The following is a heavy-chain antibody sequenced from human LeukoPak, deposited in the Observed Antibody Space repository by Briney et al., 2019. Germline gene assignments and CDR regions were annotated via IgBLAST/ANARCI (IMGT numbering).Heavy chain of an antibody. D-gene: IGHD3-10*01. J-gene: IGHJ5*02. CDR1: GYTFTGDY. Sequence: ASVRVSCEASGYTFTGDYMHWGRQAPGQGGERMGWINPNSGGTNYAQKFQGRVTMIRDTSISTAYMELSRLRSDDTAVYYCARVEFLNYYGSGSYLGWFDPWGQGTLVTVSS. CDR3: ARVEFLNYYGSGSYLGWFDP. CDR2: INPNSGGT. V-gene: IGHV1-2*02.